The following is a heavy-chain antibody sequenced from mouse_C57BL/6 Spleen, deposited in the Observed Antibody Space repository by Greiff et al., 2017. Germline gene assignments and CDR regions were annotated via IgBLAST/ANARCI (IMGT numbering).Heavy chain of an antibody. V-gene: IGHV5-16*01. J-gene: IGHJ4*01. CDR3: AAGYAMDY. CDR1: GFTFSDYY. Sequence: DVMLVASEGGLVQPGSSMKLSCTASGFTFSDYYMAWVRQVPEKGLEWVANINYDGSSTYYLDSLKSRFIISRDNAKNILYLQMSSLKSEDTATYYCAAGYAMDYWGQGTSVTVSS. D-gene: IGHD4-1*01. CDR2: INYDGSST.